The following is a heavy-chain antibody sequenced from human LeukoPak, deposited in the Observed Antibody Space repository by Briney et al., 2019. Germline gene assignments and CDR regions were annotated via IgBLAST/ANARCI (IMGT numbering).Heavy chain of an antibody. Sequence: PGGSLRLSCAASGFTFSSYAMHWVRQAPGRGLEWVAVISYDGSNKYYADSVKGRFTISRDNSKNTLYLQMNSLRAEDTAVYYCARERGGTPVTHFDHWGQGTLVTVSS. CDR2: ISYDGSNK. D-gene: IGHD4-17*01. V-gene: IGHV3-30-3*01. CDR3: ARERGGTPVTHFDH. J-gene: IGHJ4*02. CDR1: GFTFSSYA.